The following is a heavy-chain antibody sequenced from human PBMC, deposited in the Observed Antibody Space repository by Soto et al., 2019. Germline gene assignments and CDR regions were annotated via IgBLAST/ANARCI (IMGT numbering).Heavy chain of an antibody. V-gene: IGHV3-23*01. CDR1: GFTISNYA. CDR2: IRAGGAAT. CDR3: ATQNFDY. Sequence: XXSLILFFVASGFTISNYAMSWVRQAPGKGLEWVSVIRAGGAATYYAGSVKGRFTISRDDSKNTLYLQMKNLGVEDTALYYCATQNFDYWGQGSLVTVS. J-gene: IGHJ4*02.